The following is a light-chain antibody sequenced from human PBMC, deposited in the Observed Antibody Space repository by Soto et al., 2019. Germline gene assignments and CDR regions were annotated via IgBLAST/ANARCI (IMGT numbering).Light chain of an antibody. CDR1: SSDVDDYRY. Sequence: QSVLAQPRSVSGSPGQLLTISCTGTSSDVDDYRYVSWYQQYPGKAPKLVIYDGTKRPSGVPDRFSGSNSGNTASLTISGLQAEDEADYYSCSYVTTPEIFGTGTKVTVL. V-gene: IGLV2-11*01. CDR2: DGT. J-gene: IGLJ1*01. CDR3: CSYVTTPEI.